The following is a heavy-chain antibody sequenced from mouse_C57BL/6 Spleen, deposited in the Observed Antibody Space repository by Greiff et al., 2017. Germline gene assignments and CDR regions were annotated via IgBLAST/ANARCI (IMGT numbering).Heavy chain of an antibody. Sequence: QVQLQQSGPELVKPGASVKISCKASGYAFSSSWMNWVKQRPGKGLEWIGRIYPGDGDTNYNGKFKGKATLTADKSSSTAYMQLSSLTSEDSAVYFCARGRDYGSSYWGQGTTLTVSS. V-gene: IGHV1-82*01. D-gene: IGHD1-1*01. CDR1: GYAFSSSW. CDR3: ARGRDYGSSY. J-gene: IGHJ2*01. CDR2: IYPGDGDT.